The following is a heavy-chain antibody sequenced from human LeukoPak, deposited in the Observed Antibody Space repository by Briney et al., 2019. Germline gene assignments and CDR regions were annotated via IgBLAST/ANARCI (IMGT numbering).Heavy chain of an antibody. CDR1: GDSVSSNSAA. CDR3: ARADDVVVPAVNPLGDFDI. V-gene: IGHV6-1*01. J-gene: IGHJ3*02. D-gene: IGHD2-2*01. CDR2: TYYRSKWYN. Sequence: SQTLSLTCAISGDSVSSNSAAWNWIRQSPSRGLEWLGRTYYRSKWYNDYAVSVKSRITINPDTSKNQFSLQLNSVTPEDTAVYYCARADDVVVPAVNPLGDFDIWGQGTMVTVSS.